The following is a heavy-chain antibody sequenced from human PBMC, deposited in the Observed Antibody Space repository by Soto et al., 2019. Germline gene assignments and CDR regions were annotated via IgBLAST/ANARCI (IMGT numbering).Heavy chain of an antibody. V-gene: IGHV3-23*01. CDR1: GFTFDNYA. J-gene: IGHJ4*02. CDR2: VSGSGGST. Sequence: GGSLRLSCAASGFTFDNYAMTWVLQAPWKGLEWVSTVSGSGGSTYYAASVKGRFTISREYSKNTLYLQMNSLRAEDTAVYYCARQRSYNSGFFDYWSQGTLVTVSS. D-gene: IGHD6-19*01. CDR3: ARQRSYNSGFFDY.